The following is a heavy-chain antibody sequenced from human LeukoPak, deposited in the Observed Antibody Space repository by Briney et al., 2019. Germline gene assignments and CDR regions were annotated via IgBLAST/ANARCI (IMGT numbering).Heavy chain of an antibody. CDR2: ISYEGSNK. CDR3: AKGWDYYHSSGTFDY. Sequence: PGGCLSLSRAPSVFTFSRYGMHWVRQAPGKGLEWVAVISYEGSNKYYAGSVKGRFTISRDNSKNTLYLKMSSLRAEDTAVYYCAKGWDYYHSSGTFDYWGEGTLVTVSS. J-gene: IGHJ4*02. D-gene: IGHD3-22*01. CDR1: VFTFSRYG. V-gene: IGHV3-30*18.